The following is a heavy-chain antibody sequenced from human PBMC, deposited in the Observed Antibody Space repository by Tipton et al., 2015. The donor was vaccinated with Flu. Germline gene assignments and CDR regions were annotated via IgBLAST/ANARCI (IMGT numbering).Heavy chain of an antibody. CDR1: GFTFSIYG. Sequence: SGFTFSIYGMYWVRQAPGKGLEWVAFIRYDGSKKYYAGSAKGRFTISRDNSKNTLVLQMNSLRAEDTAVYYCAKVIPELVAGLDYWGQGTLVTVSS. V-gene: IGHV3-30*02. D-gene: IGHD6-19*01. CDR3: AKVIPELVAGLDY. J-gene: IGHJ4*02. CDR2: IRYDGSKK.